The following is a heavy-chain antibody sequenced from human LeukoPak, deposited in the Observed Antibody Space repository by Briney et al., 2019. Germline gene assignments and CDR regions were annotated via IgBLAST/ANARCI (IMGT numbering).Heavy chain of an antibody. D-gene: IGHD6-13*01. CDR2: INSDGSSR. J-gene: IGHJ5*02. CDR1: GFTFSSYA. CDR3: ARDHQQLGNWFDP. Sequence: GGSLRLSCAASGFTFSSYAMSWVRQAPGKGLVWVSRINSDGSSRSYADSVKGRVTISRDSAKNTLYLQMNSLRAEDTAVYYCARDHQQLGNWFDPWGQGTLVTVSS. V-gene: IGHV3-74*01.